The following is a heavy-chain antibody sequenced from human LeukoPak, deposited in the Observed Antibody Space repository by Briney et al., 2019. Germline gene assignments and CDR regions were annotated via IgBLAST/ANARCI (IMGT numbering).Heavy chain of an antibody. J-gene: IGHJ6*03. V-gene: IGHV1-69*13. D-gene: IGHD3-3*01. CDR3: ARELDYDFWSGAPTYYYYMDV. Sequence: ASVKVSCKGRGGTFISYASSGVRQAPGQGGEGVGGRIPMFGREKIEKMFRGRVTITADEYTSTAYMELSRLRSEETAVYYCARELDYDFWSGAPTYYYYMDVWGKGTTVTVSS. CDR2: RIPMFGRE. CDR1: GGTFISYA.